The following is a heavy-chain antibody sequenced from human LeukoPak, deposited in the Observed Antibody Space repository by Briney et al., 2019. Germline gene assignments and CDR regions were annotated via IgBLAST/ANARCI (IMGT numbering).Heavy chain of an antibody. CDR3: AKGRGYYGY. D-gene: IGHD4-17*01. V-gene: IGHV3-23*01. J-gene: IGHJ4*02. CDR1: GFTVSSNY. Sequence: GGSLRLSCAASGFTVSSNYMSWVRQAPGKGLEWVSAISGSGGSTYYADSVKGRFTISRDNSKNTLYLQMNSLRAEDTAVYYCAKGRGYYGYWGQGTLVTVSS. CDR2: ISGSGGST.